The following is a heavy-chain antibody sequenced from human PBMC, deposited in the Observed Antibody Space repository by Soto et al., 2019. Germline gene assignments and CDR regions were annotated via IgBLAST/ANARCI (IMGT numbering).Heavy chain of an antibody. CDR3: ARERGAVAGTFDY. CDR1: GGTFSSYT. V-gene: IGHV1-69*08. D-gene: IGHD6-19*01. Sequence: QVQLVQSGAEVKKPGSSVKVSCKASGGTFSSYTISWVRQAPGQGLEWMGRIIPILGIANYAQKFQGRVTITADKSTSTAYMELSSLRSEDTAVYYCARERGAVAGTFDYWGQGTLVTVSS. CDR2: IIPILGIA. J-gene: IGHJ4*02.